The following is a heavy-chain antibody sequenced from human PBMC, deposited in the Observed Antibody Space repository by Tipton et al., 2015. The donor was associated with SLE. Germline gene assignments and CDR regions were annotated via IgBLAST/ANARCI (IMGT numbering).Heavy chain of an antibody. CDR1: GGSFSGYY. CDR2: INHSGGT. J-gene: IGHJ6*03. V-gene: IGHV4-34*01. CDR3: ARAPGLDRDYYYYYYMDV. Sequence: TLSLTCTVYGGSFSGYYWSWIRQPPGKGLEWIGEINHSGGTNYNPSLKSRVTISVDTSKNQFSLKLSSVTAAGTAVYYCARAPGLDRDYYYYYYMDVWGKGTTVTVSS. D-gene: IGHD3/OR15-3a*01.